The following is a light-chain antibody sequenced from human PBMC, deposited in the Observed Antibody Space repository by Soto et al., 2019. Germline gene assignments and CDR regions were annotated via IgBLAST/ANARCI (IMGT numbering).Light chain of an antibody. J-gene: IGKJ4*01. V-gene: IGKV3-20*01. Sequence: EIVLTQSPDTLSLSPGDGATLSCRASPSVSSRSLAWYQQRPGQAPRLFIYGASNRATGIPDRFGGSVSGTDFTLTISRLEPEDFAVYYCQQYDTSSLTFGGGTKVDIK. CDR3: QQYDTSSLT. CDR2: GAS. CDR1: PSVSSRS.